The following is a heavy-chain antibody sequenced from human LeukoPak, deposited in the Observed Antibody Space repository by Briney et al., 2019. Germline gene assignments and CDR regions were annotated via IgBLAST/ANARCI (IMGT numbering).Heavy chain of an antibody. Sequence: SETLSLTCTVSGVSSSSSYWSWIRQPPGKGLEWIGYIFYTGDSNHNPSFKSRVSISLDTSKDQISLKLSSVTAADTAVYYCARVGGYYEYYFDYWGQGTLVTVSS. CDR1: GVSSSSSY. V-gene: IGHV4-59*08. J-gene: IGHJ4*02. CDR2: IFYTGDS. D-gene: IGHD3-3*01. CDR3: ARVGGYYEYYFDY.